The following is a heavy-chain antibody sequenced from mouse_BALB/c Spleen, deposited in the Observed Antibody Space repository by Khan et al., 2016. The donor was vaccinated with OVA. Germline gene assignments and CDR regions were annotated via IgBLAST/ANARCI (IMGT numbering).Heavy chain of an antibody. CDR2: ISSSGST. J-gene: IGHJ4*01. CDR3: ARDGSRYNYAMDY. Sequence: EVQLQESGPGLVKPSQSLSLTCTVTGYSITSDYAWNWIRQFPGNKLEWMGYISSSGSTNYNPALQSRISITRDTSKNQFFLQLNSVTTEDTATYYCARDGSRYNYAMDYWGQGTSVTGSS. V-gene: IGHV3-2*02. D-gene: IGHD2-3*01. CDR1: GYSITSDYA.